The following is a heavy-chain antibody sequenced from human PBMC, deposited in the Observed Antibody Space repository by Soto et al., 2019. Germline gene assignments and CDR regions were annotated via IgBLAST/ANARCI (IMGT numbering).Heavy chain of an antibody. CDR1: GFSLINKRIC. J-gene: IGHJ3*01. CDR3: AQIDIVGRGDAFDL. CDR2: IFSNDEK. Sequence: SCPTLVNPKXTRTLTCTVSGFSLINKRICVSCILRPPGKALEWLAHIFSNDEKSYSTSLKSRLTISKDTSKSQVVLTMTNMDPVDTATYYCAQIDIVGRGDAFDLWGQGTMVTVSS. V-gene: IGHV2-26*01. D-gene: IGHD2-15*01.